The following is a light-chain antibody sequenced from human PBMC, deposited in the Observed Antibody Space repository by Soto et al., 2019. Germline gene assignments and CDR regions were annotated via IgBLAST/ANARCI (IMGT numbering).Light chain of an antibody. CDR2: SNN. V-gene: IGLV1-44*01. Sequence: VLTQPPSTSGTPGQRVTISCSGSSSNIGSNTVNWYQHLPGTAPKLLIYSNNQRPSGVPERFSGSKSGTSASLAVSGLQSEDEADYYCAAWDDSLSGYVFGTGTKVTVL. CDR1: SSNIGSNT. CDR3: AAWDDSLSGYV. J-gene: IGLJ1*01.